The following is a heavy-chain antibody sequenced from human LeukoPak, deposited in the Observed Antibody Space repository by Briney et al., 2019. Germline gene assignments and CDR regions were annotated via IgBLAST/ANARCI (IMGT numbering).Heavy chain of an antibody. V-gene: IGHV5-51*01. D-gene: IGHD6-19*01. CDR3: VRHRGGSGWVFDY. J-gene: IGHJ4*02. Sequence: GESLKISCKGSGYSFTTFWIGWVRQMPGKGLEWMGVIYPGDSDTRYSPSFQGQVTISADKSISTAYPQWSSLKASDTAMYYCVRHRGGSGWVFDYWGQGTQVTVSS. CDR2: IYPGDSDT. CDR1: GYSFTTFW.